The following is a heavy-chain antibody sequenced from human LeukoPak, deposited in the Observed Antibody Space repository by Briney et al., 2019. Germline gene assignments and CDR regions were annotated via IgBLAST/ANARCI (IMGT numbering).Heavy chain of an antibody. D-gene: IGHD1-26*01. CDR3: ARDRMTSASRYYQYGMDV. V-gene: IGHV3-30-3*01. J-gene: IGHJ6*02. CDR2: ISYDGSNK. CDR1: GFTFSSYT. Sequence: GGSLRLSCAASGFTFSSYTMHCLRQAPGKGLEGVAVISYDGSNKYYADSVKGRFTISRDNSKNTLYLQMNSLGAEDTAVYYCARDRMTSASRYYQYGMDVWGQGTTVTVSS.